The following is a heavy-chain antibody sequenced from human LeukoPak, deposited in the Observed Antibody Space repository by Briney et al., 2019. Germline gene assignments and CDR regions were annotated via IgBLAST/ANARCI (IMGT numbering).Heavy chain of an antibody. CDR1: GFTFSSYW. CDR3: ARDAFGIVVVPAAMWFDP. Sequence: GGSLRLSCAASGFTFSSYWMSWVRQAPGKGLEWVANIKQDGSEKYYVDSVKGRFTISRDNAKSSLYLQMNSLRAEDTAVYYCARDAFGIVVVPAAMWFDPWGQGTLVTVSS. D-gene: IGHD2-2*01. CDR2: IKQDGSEK. V-gene: IGHV3-7*01. J-gene: IGHJ5*02.